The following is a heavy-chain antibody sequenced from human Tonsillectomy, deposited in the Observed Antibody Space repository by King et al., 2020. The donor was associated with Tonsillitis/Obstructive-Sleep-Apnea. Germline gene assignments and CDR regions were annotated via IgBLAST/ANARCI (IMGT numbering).Heavy chain of an antibody. V-gene: IGHV3-64D*06. J-gene: IGHJ2*01. CDR3: VKEVGGGYDYDWYFDL. D-gene: IGHD5-12*01. Sequence: QLVESGGGLVQPGGSLRLSCSASGFTFSSYAMHWVRQAPGKGLEYVSAISSNGGSTYYADSVKGRFTISRDNSKNTLYLQMSSLRAEDTAVYYCVKEVGGGYDYDWYFDLWGRGTLVTVSS. CDR1: GFTFSSYA. CDR2: ISSNGGST.